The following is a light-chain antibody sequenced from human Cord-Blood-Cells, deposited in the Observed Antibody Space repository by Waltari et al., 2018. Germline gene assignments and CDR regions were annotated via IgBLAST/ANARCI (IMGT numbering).Light chain of an antibody. CDR2: AAS. J-gene: IGKJ2*03. CDR1: QSISSY. CDR3: QQSYSTPYS. Sequence: IHLTPSLSSLSATVGDSVTITCRASQSISSYLKWYQQKPGKAPKLLIYAASSLQSGVPSRFSGSGSGTDFTLTISSLQPEDFATYYCQQSYSTPYSFGQGTKLEIK. V-gene: IGKV1-39*01.